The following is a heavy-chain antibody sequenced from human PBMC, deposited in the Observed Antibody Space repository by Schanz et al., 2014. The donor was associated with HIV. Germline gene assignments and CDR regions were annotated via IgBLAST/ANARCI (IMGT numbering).Heavy chain of an antibody. V-gene: IGHV3-23*01. D-gene: IGHD3-16*01. J-gene: IGHJ6*02. CDR2: FSGSGDSK. CDR1: GFTFSSYA. Sequence: EVQLLESGGRLVQPGGSLRLSCAGSGFTFSSYAKSWVRQAPGKGREWFSAFSGSGDSKYFTDSVKCRFTISRDISKTTLYRQMNSLEVEDKAVYYCAKGGNTGHYYYGLDVWGQGTTVTVSS. CDR3: AKGGNTGHYYYGLDV.